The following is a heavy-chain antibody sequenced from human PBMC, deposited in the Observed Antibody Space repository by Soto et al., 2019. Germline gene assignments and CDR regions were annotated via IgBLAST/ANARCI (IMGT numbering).Heavy chain of an antibody. CDR1: RFTFTNAW. D-gene: IGHD3-10*01. Sequence: EVQLVESGGGLVKPGGSLRVSCVASRFTFTNAWMSWVRQAPGKGLEWVGRSKSKTDGGTTDYAAPVKGRFTISRDDSKDTLYLQMNSLKIEDTAVYYCTSGYYYYMDVWGKGTTVTVSS. J-gene: IGHJ6*03. CDR2: SKSKTDGGTT. V-gene: IGHV3-15*01. CDR3: TSGYYYYMDV.